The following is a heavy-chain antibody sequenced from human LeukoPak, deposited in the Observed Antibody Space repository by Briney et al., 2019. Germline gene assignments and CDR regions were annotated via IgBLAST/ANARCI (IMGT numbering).Heavy chain of an antibody. Sequence: WVXAISGRGGSTSYADSVKGGFTSSRDNSKNTVYMQMNRLRGEDTAVYYCAKDYPGGDDYDSTPPDYWGQGTLVTVSS. V-gene: IGHV3-23*01. CDR2: ISGRGGST. D-gene: IGHD3-22*01. J-gene: IGHJ4*02. CDR3: AKDYPGGDDYDSTPPDY.